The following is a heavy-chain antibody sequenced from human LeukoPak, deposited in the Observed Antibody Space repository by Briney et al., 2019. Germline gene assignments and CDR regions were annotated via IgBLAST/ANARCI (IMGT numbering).Heavy chain of an antibody. Sequence: PSETLSLTCTVSGGSISSSSYYWGWIRQPPGKGLEWIGSIHYSGSTNYNPSLKSRVTISIDTSKNQFSLKLSSVTAADTAVYYCARGPRGTMISFDPWGQGTLVTVSS. CDR3: ARGPRGTMISFDP. J-gene: IGHJ5*02. CDR1: GGSISSSSYY. V-gene: IGHV4-39*07. D-gene: IGHD3-22*01. CDR2: IHYSGST.